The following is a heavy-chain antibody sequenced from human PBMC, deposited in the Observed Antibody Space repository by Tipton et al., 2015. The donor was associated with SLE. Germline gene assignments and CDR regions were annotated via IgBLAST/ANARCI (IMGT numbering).Heavy chain of an antibody. CDR2: IRYDGSNK. D-gene: IGHD3-16*01. CDR1: GFTFSSYG. V-gene: IGHV3-30*02. Sequence: SPRLSCAASGFTFSSYGMHWVRQAPGKGLEWVAFIRYDGSNKYYADSVKGRFTISRDNSKNTLYLQMNSLRAEDTAVYYCAKDGARGYYYYGMDVWGQGTTVTVSS. J-gene: IGHJ6*02. CDR3: AKDGARGYYYYGMDV.